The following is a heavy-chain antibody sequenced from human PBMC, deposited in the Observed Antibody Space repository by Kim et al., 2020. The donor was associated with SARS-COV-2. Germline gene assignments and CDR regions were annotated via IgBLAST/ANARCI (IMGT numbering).Heavy chain of an antibody. V-gene: IGHV3-15*01. J-gene: IGHJ6*02. CDR1: GFTFSNAW. D-gene: IGHD6-25*01. Sequence: GGSLRLSCAASGFTFSNAWMSWVRQAPGKGLEWVGRIKSKTDGGTTDYAAPVKGRFTISRDDSKNTLYLQMNSLKTEDTAVYYCTTGGVEADYYYGMDVWGQGTTVTVSS. CDR3: TTGGVEADYYYGMDV. CDR2: IKSKTDGGTT.